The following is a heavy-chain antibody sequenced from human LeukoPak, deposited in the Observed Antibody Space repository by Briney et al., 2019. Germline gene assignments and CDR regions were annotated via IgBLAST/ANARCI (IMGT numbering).Heavy chain of an antibody. CDR3: ARSPRTMVRGVSDY. V-gene: IGHV4-34*01. D-gene: IGHD3-10*01. Sequence: SETLSLTCAVYGGSFSGYYWSWIRQPPGKGPEWIGEINHSGSTNYNPSLKSRVTISVDTSKNQFSLKLSSVTAADTAVYYCARSPRTMVRGVSDYWGQGTLVTVSS. CDR2: INHSGST. J-gene: IGHJ4*02. CDR1: GGSFSGYY.